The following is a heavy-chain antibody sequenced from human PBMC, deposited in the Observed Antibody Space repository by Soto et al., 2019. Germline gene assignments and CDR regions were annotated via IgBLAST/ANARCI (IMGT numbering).Heavy chain of an antibody. D-gene: IGHD5-18*01. CDR1: GFTFRFYS. J-gene: IGHJ5*02. V-gene: IGHV3-21*01. Sequence: QLVESGGGLVKPGGSLRLSCGASGFTFRFYSMNWVRQAPGKGLEWVSSIISGISDTYYADSVKGRFTISRDDAKNPLFLQMRSLRVEDTAVYYCARRGGGPYTYASDLWGPGTLVTVSS. CDR3: ARRGGGPYTYASDL. CDR2: IISGISDT.